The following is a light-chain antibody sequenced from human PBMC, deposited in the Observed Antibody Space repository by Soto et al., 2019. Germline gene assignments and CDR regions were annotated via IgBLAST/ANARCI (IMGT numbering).Light chain of an antibody. CDR2: WAS. CDR3: QQNYSSLAIT. J-gene: IGKJ5*01. V-gene: IGKV4-1*01. CDR1: QSLLYSSNNKNF. Sequence: DIVMTQSPDSLALSLGERATINFTSSQSLLYSSNNKNFLAWYQQKPGQPPNLILYWASTRQSGVPDRFSGSGAGTEFILPITGVQAEDVSVYYCQQNYSSLAITLGQGTRLEI.